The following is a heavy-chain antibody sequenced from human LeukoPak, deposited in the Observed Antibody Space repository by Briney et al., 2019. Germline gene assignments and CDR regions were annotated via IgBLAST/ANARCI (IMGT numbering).Heavy chain of an antibody. CDR2: VSTSSTTI. D-gene: IGHD4-11*01. Sequence: GGSLRLSCAASGFTFSSHRMQWVRQAPGQGLEWVAYVSTSSTTIQYADSVKGRFTISRDDAKNSLSLQMNSLRVEDTAVYYCARVIAIHTVTPFDHWGQGTLVTVSS. V-gene: IGHV3-48*04. CDR1: GFTFSSHR. CDR3: ARVIAIHTVTPFDH. J-gene: IGHJ4*02.